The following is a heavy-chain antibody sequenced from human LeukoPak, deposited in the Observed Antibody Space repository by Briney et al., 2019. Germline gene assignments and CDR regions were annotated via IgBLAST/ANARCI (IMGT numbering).Heavy chain of an antibody. D-gene: IGHD3-3*01. CDR1: GFTVSSTY. Sequence: GGSLRLSCAASGFTVSSTYMSWVRQAPGKGLEWVSVIYSGGNIYYIESVKGRFTISRDTSKNTLYLQMNSLRAEDTAVYYCARTRVGDFWSSYYGPLAAFDIWGQGTMVTVSS. J-gene: IGHJ3*02. CDR3: ARTRVGDFWSSYYGPLAAFDI. V-gene: IGHV3-53*01. CDR2: IYSGGNI.